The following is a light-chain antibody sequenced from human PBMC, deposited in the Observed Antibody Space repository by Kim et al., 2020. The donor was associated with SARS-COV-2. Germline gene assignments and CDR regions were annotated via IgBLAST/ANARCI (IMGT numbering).Light chain of an antibody. Sequence: SVYPVQTASITCPGDKFGDKYAPGYQQKPARSPVLVLYQDRQRPSAIPERFCGSSSGNTATLTISRTQAMAEADYYCQAWDSSTVVFGGGTQLTVL. J-gene: IGLJ2*01. CDR1: KFGDKY. V-gene: IGLV3-1*01. CDR2: QDR. CDR3: QAWDSSTVV.